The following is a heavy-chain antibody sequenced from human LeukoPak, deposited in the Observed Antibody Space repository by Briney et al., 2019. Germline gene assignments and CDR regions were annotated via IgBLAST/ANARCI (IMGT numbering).Heavy chain of an antibody. J-gene: IGHJ3*02. CDR2: ISGSGGST. CDR3: AKDHRYSPSPDAFDI. D-gene: IGHD1-26*01. V-gene: IGHV3-23*01. Sequence: PGGSLRLSCAASGFTFSSYAMSWVRQAPGKGLEWVSAISGSGGSTYYADSVKGRFTISRDNSKNTLYLQMNSRIAEDTAVYYCAKDHRYSPSPDAFDIWGQGTMVTVSS. CDR1: GFTFSSYA.